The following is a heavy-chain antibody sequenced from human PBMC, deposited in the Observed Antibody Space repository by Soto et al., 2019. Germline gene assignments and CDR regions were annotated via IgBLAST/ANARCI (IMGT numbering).Heavy chain of an antibody. D-gene: IGHD6-13*01. Sequence: SETLSLTCTVSGGSISSSSYYWGWIRQPPGKGLEWIGSIYYSGSTYYNPSLKSRVTISVDTSKNQFSLKLSSVTAADTAVYYCARRGSSSWYGYWGQGTLVTVPQ. V-gene: IGHV4-39*01. J-gene: IGHJ4*02. CDR2: IYYSGST. CDR3: ARRGSSSWYGY. CDR1: GGSISSSSYY.